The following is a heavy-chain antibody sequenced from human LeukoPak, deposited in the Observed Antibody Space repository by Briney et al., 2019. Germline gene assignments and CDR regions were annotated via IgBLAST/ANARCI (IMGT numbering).Heavy chain of an antibody. J-gene: IGHJ4*02. D-gene: IGHD2-15*01. V-gene: IGHV4-30-4*08. Sequence: SETLSLTCTVSGGSISSADYYWSWIRQPPGKGLEWIGYISYSGSTYYNPSLKSRVTISVDTSKNQFSLKLSSVTAADTAVYYCARGFRIFDYWGQGTLVAVSS. CDR2: ISYSGST. CDR1: GGSISSADYY. CDR3: ARGFRIFDY.